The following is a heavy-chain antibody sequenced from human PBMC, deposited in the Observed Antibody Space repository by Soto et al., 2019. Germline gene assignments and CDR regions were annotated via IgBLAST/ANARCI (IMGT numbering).Heavy chain of an antibody. CDR3: XXXXXXXXXXXN. V-gene: IGHV1-69*05. CDR2: IVPTVDTS. J-gene: IGHJ4*02. CDR1: GATFSSYA. Sequence: QVQLVQSGAEVRQPASSVKVSCKTSGATFSSYAITWVRQAPGQGLEWMGGIVPTVDTSTYAQKFQGRVTXXXXXXXXXXXXXXXXXXXXXXXXXXXXXXXXXXXXXXNWGQGTLVTVSS.